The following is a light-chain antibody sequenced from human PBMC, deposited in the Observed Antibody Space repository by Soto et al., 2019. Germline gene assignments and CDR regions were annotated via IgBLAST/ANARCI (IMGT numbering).Light chain of an antibody. J-gene: IGKJ4*01. Sequence: EIVMTQSRATLSVSPGERATLSCRASQSVSSNLAWYQQKPGQAPRLLIYGASTRATGIPARFSGSGSGTEFTLTISSLQSEDFAVYYCQQYNNWPPHTFGGGTKVEIK. CDR2: GAS. V-gene: IGKV3-15*01. CDR1: QSVSSN. CDR3: QQYNNWPPHT.